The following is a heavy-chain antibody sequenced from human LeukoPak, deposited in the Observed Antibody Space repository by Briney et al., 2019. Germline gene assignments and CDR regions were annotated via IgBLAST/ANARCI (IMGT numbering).Heavy chain of an antibody. CDR2: SVPITGAT. V-gene: IGHV1-2*02. CDR3: ARATRYDSSDARSHYFDL. Sequence: GASVKVSCRASGYTFSEYYLHWVRQAPGQGLEWMGLSVPITGATKLAPRFQGRVTLTSDTSTSTAYLELDSLTSDDTAVFYCARATRYDSSDARSHYFDLWGRGTLVTVSS. D-gene: IGHD3-22*01. CDR1: GYTFSEYY. J-gene: IGHJ2*01.